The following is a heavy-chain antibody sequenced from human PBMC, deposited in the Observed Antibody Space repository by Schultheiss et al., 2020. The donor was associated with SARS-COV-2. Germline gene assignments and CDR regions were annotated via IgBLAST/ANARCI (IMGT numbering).Heavy chain of an antibody. J-gene: IGHJ4*02. CDR2: IKSKTDGGTT. D-gene: IGHD6-6*01. V-gene: IGHV3-15*01. CDR1: GFTFSNAW. Sequence: AGSLRLSCAASGFTFSNAWMSWVRQAPGKGLEWVGRIKSKTDGGTTDYAAPVKGRFTISRDDSKSIAYLQMNSLKTEDTAVYYCAKDPFSYSSSHGYWGQGTLVTVSS. CDR3: AKDPFSYSSSHGY.